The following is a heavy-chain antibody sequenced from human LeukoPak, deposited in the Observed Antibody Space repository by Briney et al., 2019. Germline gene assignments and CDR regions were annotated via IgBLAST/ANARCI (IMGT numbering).Heavy chain of an antibody. V-gene: IGHV4-61*02. D-gene: IGHD2-2*01. CDR2: IYISVST. CDR1: GDSISSGSYL. J-gene: IGHJ5*02. CDR3: AIENRYCNSTRCLFDP. Sequence: SETLSLTCTVSGDSISSGSYLWNWIRQPAGKGLEWIGRIYISVSTNYNPSLKSRVTISADTSKNQFSLKLSSVTAADTAVYYCAIENRYCNSTRCLFDPWGQGTLVTVSS.